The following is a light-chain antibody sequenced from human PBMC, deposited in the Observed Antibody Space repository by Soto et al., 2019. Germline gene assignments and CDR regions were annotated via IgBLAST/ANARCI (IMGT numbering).Light chain of an antibody. V-gene: IGKV1-9*01. J-gene: IGKJ4*01. CDR3: QQLNSYPT. CDR1: QGISSF. Sequence: LTQSPSFLSASVGDRVTITCRASQGISSFVAWYQQNPGKAPKLLIYGASTLQRGVPSRFSGSGSGTEFTLTISSLQPEDFATYYCQQLNSYPTFGGGSRVEIK. CDR2: GAS.